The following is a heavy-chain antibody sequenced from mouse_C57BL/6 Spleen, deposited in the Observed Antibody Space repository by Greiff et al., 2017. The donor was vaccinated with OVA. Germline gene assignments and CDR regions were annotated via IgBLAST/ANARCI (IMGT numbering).Heavy chain of an antibody. CDR1: GFTFSDYY. Sequence: EVMLVESEGGLVQPGSSMKLSCTASGFTFSDYYMAWVRQVPEKGLEWVANINYDGSSTYYLDSLKSRFIISRDNAKNILYLQMSSLKSEDTATYYCARGLNFDYWGQGTTLTVSS. CDR3: ARGLNFDY. V-gene: IGHV5-16*01. CDR2: INYDGSST. J-gene: IGHJ2*01.